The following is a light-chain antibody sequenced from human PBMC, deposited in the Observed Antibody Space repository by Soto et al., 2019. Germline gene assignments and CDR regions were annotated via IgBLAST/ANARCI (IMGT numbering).Light chain of an antibody. J-gene: IGKJ1*01. CDR2: GAS. Sequence: EIVMTQSPATLSVSPVERATLSCRASQDVLTNLAWYQQKPGQSPRLLIYGASSRATGIPDRFSGSGSGTDFTLTISRLEPEDFAVYYCQQYGSSGTFGQGTKVDIK. V-gene: IGKV3-20*01. CDR3: QQYGSSGT. CDR1: QDVLTN.